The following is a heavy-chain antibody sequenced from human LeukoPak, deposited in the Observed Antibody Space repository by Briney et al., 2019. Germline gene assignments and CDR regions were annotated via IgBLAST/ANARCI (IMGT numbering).Heavy chain of an antibody. Sequence: SQTLSLTCAISGDSVSSNSAAWTWIRQSPSRGLEWLGRTYYRSNWYNDYALSVKSRITIYPDTSKNQFSVQLDSVTPADTAVYYCARGTGTFDYWGQGTLVTVSS. D-gene: IGHD1-7*01. CDR3: ARGTGTFDY. J-gene: IGHJ4*02. CDR2: TYYRSNWYN. V-gene: IGHV6-1*01. CDR1: GDSVSSNSAA.